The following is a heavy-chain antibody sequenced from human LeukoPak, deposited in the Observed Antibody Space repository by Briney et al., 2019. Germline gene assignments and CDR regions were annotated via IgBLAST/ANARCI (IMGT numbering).Heavy chain of an antibody. D-gene: IGHD4-11*01. CDR3: AKLTTS. V-gene: IGHV3-48*01. Sequence: GGSLRLSCAASGFTFSSYSMNWVRQAPGKGLEWVSYISSGSSTIYYADSVKGRFTISRDNSNNTLYLQMNSLRAEDTAVYYCAKLTTSWGQGTLVTVSS. CDR2: ISSGSSTI. J-gene: IGHJ4*02. CDR1: GFTFSSYS.